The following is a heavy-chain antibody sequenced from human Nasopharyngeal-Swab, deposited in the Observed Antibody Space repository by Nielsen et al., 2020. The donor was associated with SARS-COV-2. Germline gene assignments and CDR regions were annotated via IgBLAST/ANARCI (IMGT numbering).Heavy chain of an antibody. D-gene: IGHD1-1*01. CDR1: GGSISIGGYY. CDR3: ARDKSTTGNYYYYYGMDV. CDR2: IYYSGST. J-gene: IGHJ6*02. V-gene: IGHV4-31*03. Sequence: SQTLSLTCTVSGGSISIGGYYWSWSRQHPGKGLEWIGYIYYSGSTYYNPSIKSRVTMSVDTSKNQFSLKLSSVTAADTAVYYCARDKSTTGNYYYYYGMDVWGQGTTVTVSS.